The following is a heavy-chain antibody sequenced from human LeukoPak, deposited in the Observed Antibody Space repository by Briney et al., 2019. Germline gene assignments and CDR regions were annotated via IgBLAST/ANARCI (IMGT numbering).Heavy chain of an antibody. CDR3: AGRWYIWNDASRRDAFDI. CDR1: GYTFTSYG. V-gene: IGHV1-18*01. J-gene: IGHJ3*02. Sequence: ASVKVSCKASGYTFTSYGISWVRQAPGQGLEWMGWISAYNGNTNYAQKLQGRVTMTTDTSTSTAYMELRSLRSDDTAVYYCAGRWYIWNDASRRDAFDIWGQGTTVTVSS. CDR2: ISAYNGNT. D-gene: IGHD1-1*01.